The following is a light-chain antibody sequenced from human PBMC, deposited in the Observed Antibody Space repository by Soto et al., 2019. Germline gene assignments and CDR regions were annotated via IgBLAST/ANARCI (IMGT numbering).Light chain of an antibody. V-gene: IGLV1-40*01. CDR3: QSYDISLTGFWI. J-gene: IGLJ2*01. Sequence: QSLLTQPPSVSGAPGQRITISCTGSSSNIGAGFDVHWYQHLPGTAPKLLIYGNSRRPSGVPDRFSGSRSGTSASLAITELQAEDEAHYYCQSYDISLTGFWIFGGGTKSPS. CDR1: SSNIGAGFD. CDR2: GNS.